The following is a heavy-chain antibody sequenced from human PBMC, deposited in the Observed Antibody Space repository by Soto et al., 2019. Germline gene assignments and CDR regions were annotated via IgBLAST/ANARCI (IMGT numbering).Heavy chain of an antibody. D-gene: IGHD2-8*01. J-gene: IGHJ4*02. CDR1: GFSFDEYA. CDR3: AKGTKYCSSGVCSVFDY. V-gene: IGHV3-9*01. CDR2: INWNSGNI. Sequence: EVQVAESGGGSVQPGRSLRLSCAASGFSFDEYAMHWVRQVPGKGLEWVWSINWNSGNIGYADSVRGRFTISRDNAKNSLYLQMNSLRPEDTAFNYCAKGTKYCSSGVCSVFDYWGQGTLVTVSS.